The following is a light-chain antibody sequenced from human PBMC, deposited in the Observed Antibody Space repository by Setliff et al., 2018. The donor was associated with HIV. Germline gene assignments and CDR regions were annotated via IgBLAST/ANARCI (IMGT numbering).Light chain of an antibody. CDR1: ETVYDN. CDR2: GAS. V-gene: IGKV3-15*01. J-gene: IGKJ1*01. CDR3: QQRGNWPMT. Sequence: EIVLTQSPATLSLSPGERATLSCRARETVYDNLAWYQQKPGQAPRLLIYGASNRATGIPARFSGSGSGTEFTLTINSLQSEDFAIYYCQQRGNWPMTFGQGTKVDIK.